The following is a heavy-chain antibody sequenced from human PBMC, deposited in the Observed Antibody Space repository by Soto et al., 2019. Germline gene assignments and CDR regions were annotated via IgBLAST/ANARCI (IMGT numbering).Heavy chain of an antibody. CDR1: DGSISDYY. J-gene: IGHJ4*02. CDR2: SSYGGIT. V-gene: IGHV4-59*01. D-gene: IGHD3-3*01. CDR3: ARARKAAYITGGFDS. Sequence: QVQLQESGPGLVKPSETLSLTCTVSDGSISDYYWSWIRQSPEKGLEYIAYSSYGGITNLNPALNSRVTISIDTSKNKFSLKVTSLTAADTAVYYCARARKAAYITGGFDSWGQGTLVTVSS.